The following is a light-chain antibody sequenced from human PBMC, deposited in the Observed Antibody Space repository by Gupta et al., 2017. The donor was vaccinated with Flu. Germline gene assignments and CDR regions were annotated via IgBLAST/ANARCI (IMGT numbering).Light chain of an antibody. J-gene: IGKJ2*01. V-gene: IGKV3-11*01. CDR3: QQRSGWPPMYT. Sequence: EIVLTQSPGTLSLSPGERATLSCRASQRITNFALFQQTPGQAPRLLIHDAINRAPGVPARFSGSGSGSDCTLTISSLQPEDSGVYFCQQRSGWPPMYTFGQGTKLEI. CDR1: QRITN. CDR2: DAI.